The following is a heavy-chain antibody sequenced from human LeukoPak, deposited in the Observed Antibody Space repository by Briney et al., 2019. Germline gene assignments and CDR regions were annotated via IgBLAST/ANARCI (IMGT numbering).Heavy chain of an antibody. J-gene: IGHJ4*02. CDR1: GFIFSSYA. Sequence: GGSLRLSCAVSGFIFSSYAMSWVRQAPGKGPEWVSVISGSGGRTYYADSVKGRFTISRDNSKNTLYLQMNSLRAEDTAVYYCAKDDGWVQYANWGQGTLVTVSS. CDR2: ISGSGGRT. CDR3: AKDDGWVQYAN. V-gene: IGHV3-23*01. D-gene: IGHD5-24*01.